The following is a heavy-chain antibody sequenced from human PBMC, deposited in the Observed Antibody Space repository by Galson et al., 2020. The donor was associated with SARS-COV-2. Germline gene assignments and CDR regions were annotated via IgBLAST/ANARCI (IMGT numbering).Heavy chain of an antibody. D-gene: IGHD2-21*01. Sequence: TGGSLRLSCAASGFTFTNYGILWVRQVPGKGLEWVAVVWYDGTNKYYADSVKGRFTISKDNSKNTVYMQMNSLTDEDTGIYYCARALCAGNHYGGVGIWCYFDYWGQGTLVTVSS. V-gene: IGHV3-33*01. CDR1: GFTFTNYG. J-gene: IGHJ4*02. CDR2: VWYDGTNK. CDR3: ARALCAGNHYGGVGIWCYFDY.